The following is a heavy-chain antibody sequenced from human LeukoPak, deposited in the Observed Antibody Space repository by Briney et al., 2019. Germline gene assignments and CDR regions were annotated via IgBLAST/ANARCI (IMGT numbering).Heavy chain of an antibody. D-gene: IGHD6-6*01. CDR2: IYSGGST. J-gene: IGHJ4*02. Sequence: PGGPLRLSCAASGLTVSSNYMSWVRQAPGKGLEWVSVIYSGGSTYYADSVKGRFTISRDNSKNTLYLQMNSLRAEDTAVYYCAREARIQSIFDYWGQGTLVTVSS. CDR1: GLTVSSNY. CDR3: AREARIQSIFDY. V-gene: IGHV3-66*01.